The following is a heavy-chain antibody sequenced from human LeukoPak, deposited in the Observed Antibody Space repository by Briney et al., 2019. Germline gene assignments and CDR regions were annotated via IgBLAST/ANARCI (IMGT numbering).Heavy chain of an antibody. J-gene: IGHJ2*01. Sequence: GGSLRLSCAASGFTFSSYWMSWVRQAPGKGLEWVANIKQDGSEKYYVDSVKGRFTISRDNAKNSLYLQMNSLRAEDTAVYYCARRIAVAGYWYFDLWGRGTLVTVSS. CDR1: GFTFSSYW. V-gene: IGHV3-7*01. CDR3: ARRIAVAGYWYFDL. D-gene: IGHD6-19*01. CDR2: IKQDGSEK.